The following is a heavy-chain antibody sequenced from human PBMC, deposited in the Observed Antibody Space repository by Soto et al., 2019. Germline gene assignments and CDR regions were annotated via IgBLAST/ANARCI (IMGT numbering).Heavy chain of an antibody. Sequence: SVKVSCKASGGTFSSYAISWVRQAPGQGLEWMGGIIPIFGTANYAQKFQGRVTITADESTSTAYMELSSLRSEDTAVYYCARDLSSLGAIYYDSSGYYPPGDYYYGMDVWGQGTTVTVSS. V-gene: IGHV1-69*13. CDR1: GGTFSSYA. CDR3: ARDLSSLGAIYYDSSGYYPPGDYYYGMDV. J-gene: IGHJ6*02. CDR2: IIPIFGTA. D-gene: IGHD3-22*01.